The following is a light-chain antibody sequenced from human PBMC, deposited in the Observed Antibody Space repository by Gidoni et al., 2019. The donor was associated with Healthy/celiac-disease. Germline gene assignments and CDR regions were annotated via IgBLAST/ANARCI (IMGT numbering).Light chain of an antibody. CDR2: DNS. CDR3: HVWDSVSDHVV. CDR1: NIEAKD. Sequence: SYVLTQAPSVSVAPGTTARITCGGENIEAKDVHWYQQRPGQAPVVVVFDNSDRPSGTPERVSGSNSGNTATLTISGVEAGDEAVYYCHVWDSVSDHVVFGGGTKLTVL. J-gene: IGLJ2*01. V-gene: IGLV3-21*03.